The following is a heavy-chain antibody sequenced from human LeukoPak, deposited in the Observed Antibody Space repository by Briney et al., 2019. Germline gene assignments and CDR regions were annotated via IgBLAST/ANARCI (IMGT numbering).Heavy chain of an antibody. Sequence: PGGSLRLPCAASGFTFSSYWMHWVRQAPGKGLVWVSRINSDGSSTSYADSVKGRFTISRDNAKNTLYLQMNSLRAEDTAVYYCARGDIVVVPAAIRGYYYYYMDVWGKGTTVTVSS. CDR2: INSDGSST. V-gene: IGHV3-74*01. CDR3: ARGDIVVVPAAIRGYYYYYMDV. D-gene: IGHD2-2*02. CDR1: GFTFSSYW. J-gene: IGHJ6*03.